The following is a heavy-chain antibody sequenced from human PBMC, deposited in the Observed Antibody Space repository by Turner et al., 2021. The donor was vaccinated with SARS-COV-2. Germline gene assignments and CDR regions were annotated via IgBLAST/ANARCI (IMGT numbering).Heavy chain of an antibody. J-gene: IGHJ6*03. CDR3: ARDGSSGYQLLYRERSYYYYYMDV. V-gene: IGHV3-74*01. D-gene: IGHD2-2*02. CDR1: GCTVSSYW. CDR2: IKGDGRRT. Sequence: EVKLVEFGGGVVQPGVVLRLSCAAPGCTVSSYWMYWVRQAPGKGLVWHAPIKGDGRRTSYADAVKGRFNISTDNAKITMYLQKNSLRAEDTAVYYCARDGSSGYQLLYRERSYYYYYMDVWGKGTTVTVSS.